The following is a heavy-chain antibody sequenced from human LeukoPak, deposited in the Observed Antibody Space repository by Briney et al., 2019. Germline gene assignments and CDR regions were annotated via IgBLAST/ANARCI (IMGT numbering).Heavy chain of an antibody. Sequence: GGSLRLSCAASGFTFSSYWMSWVRQAPGKGVEWVATIKQDGSEEDFVDSVKGRFTISRDNAKNSLYLQMNSLRAEDTALYYCARVGYYYHYWGQGTLVTVSS. CDR1: GFTFSSYW. CDR3: ARVGYYYHY. J-gene: IGHJ4*02. V-gene: IGHV3-7*01. CDR2: IKQDGSEE. D-gene: IGHD3-22*01.